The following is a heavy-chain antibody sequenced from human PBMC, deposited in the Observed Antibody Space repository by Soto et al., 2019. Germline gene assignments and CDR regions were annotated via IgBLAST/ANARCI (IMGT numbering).Heavy chain of an antibody. CDR1: GGSISNSDYY. CDR2: TYYSGTT. J-gene: IGHJ4*02. V-gene: IGHV4-30-4*01. Sequence: QVQLQESGPGLVKPSQTLSLTCSVSGGSISNSDYYWSWIRQPPGKGLEWIGYTYYSGTTYYSPSLKRRVTISVETSKGIFSLKLSSSTAADTAVYYCASATVITPRIYSWGQGTLVTVSS. CDR3: ASATVITPRIYS. D-gene: IGHD4-17*01.